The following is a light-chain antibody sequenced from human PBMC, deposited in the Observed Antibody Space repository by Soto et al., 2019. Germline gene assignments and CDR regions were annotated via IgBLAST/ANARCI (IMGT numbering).Light chain of an antibody. CDR2: SNN. Sequence: QSVLTQPPSASGTPGQRVTISCSGSSSNIGSNTVNWYHQLPGTAPKLLIYSNNQRPSGVPDRFSGSKSGTSASLAISGLQSEDEADYYCAAWDDSLNVVFGGGTQLTVL. CDR3: AAWDDSLNVV. CDR1: SSNIGSNT. J-gene: IGLJ2*01. V-gene: IGLV1-44*01.